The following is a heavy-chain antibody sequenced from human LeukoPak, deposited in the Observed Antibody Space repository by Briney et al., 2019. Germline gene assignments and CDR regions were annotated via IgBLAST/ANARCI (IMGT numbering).Heavy chain of an antibody. CDR2: IYYSGST. V-gene: IGHV4-39*01. CDR3: ARLWARDKVPAAIWGDNWFDP. Sequence: PSETLSLTCTVSGGSISSSSYYWGWIRQPPGKGLEWIGSIYYSGSTYYNPSLKSRVTISVDTSKNQFSLKLSSVTAADTAVYYCARLWARDKVPAAIWGDNWFDPWGQGTLVTVSS. D-gene: IGHD2-2*01. CDR1: GGSISSSSYY. J-gene: IGHJ5*02.